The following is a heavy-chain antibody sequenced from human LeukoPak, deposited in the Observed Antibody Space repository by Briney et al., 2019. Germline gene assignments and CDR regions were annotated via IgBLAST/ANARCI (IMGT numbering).Heavy chain of an antibody. J-gene: IGHJ4*02. Sequence: PGGSLRLSCTASGFAFRAYEMNGVRQAPGKGLEWVSYFAGSDTTTYYADSVKGRFTISRDNAKNLLYLQMNSLRAEDTALYYCATLGYHLEDCGQGTLVTVSS. CDR3: ATLGYHLED. CDR2: FAGSDTTT. D-gene: IGHD3-22*01. V-gene: IGHV3-48*03. CDR1: GFAFRAYE.